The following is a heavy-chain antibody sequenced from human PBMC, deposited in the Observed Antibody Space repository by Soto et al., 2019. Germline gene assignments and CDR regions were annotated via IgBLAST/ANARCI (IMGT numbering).Heavy chain of an antibody. CDR2: INHSGST. CDR3: ARKLRIAVAGAYYYYGMDV. V-gene: IGHV4-34*01. J-gene: IGHJ6*02. CDR1: GGSFSGYY. Sequence: SETLSLTCAVYGGSFSGYYWSWIRQPPGKGLEWIGEINHSGSTNYNPSLKSRVTISVDTSKNQFSLKLSSVTAADTAVYYCARKLRIAVAGAYYYYGMDVWGQGTTVTVSS. D-gene: IGHD6-19*01.